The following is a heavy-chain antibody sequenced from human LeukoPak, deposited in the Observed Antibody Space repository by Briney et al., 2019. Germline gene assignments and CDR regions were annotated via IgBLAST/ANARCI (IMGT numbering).Heavy chain of an antibody. D-gene: IGHD3-10*01. CDR2: IWYDGSNK. CDR3: AKDFGRVGELLSYYFDY. V-gene: IGHV3-33*06. Sequence: GASLRLSCAAAGFTFSSYGMHWVRQAPGKGRERVAVIWYDGSNKYYADSAKGRFTISRDNSKNTLYLQMNSLSAEDTAVYYCAKDFGRVGELLSYYFDYWGQGTLVTVSS. CDR1: GFTFSSYG. J-gene: IGHJ4*02.